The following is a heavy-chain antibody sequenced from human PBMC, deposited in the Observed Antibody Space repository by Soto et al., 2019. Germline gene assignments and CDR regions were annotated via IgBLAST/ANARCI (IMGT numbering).Heavy chain of an antibody. CDR1: GFTFSAYA. CDR2: LSYDGTNK. J-gene: IGHJ4*02. D-gene: IGHD4-17*01. V-gene: IGHV3-30-3*01. Sequence: QVLLVESGGGVVQPGKSLRLSCAASGFTFSAYAMHWVRQAPGKGLEWLTFLSYDGTNKHSADAVKGRFTISRDNSNSTLFLQMNSLRREDTAVYYCARAGGDYGDHVLDSWGQGTLVTVSS. CDR3: ARAGGDYGDHVLDS.